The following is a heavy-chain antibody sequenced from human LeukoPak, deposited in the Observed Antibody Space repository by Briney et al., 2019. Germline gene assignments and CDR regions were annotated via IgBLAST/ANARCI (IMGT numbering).Heavy chain of an antibody. CDR2: TSSGGTST. V-gene: IGHV3-23*01. D-gene: IGHD2-8*01. CDR1: GFPFSDFS. Sequence: GGSLRLSCATSGFPFSDFSMSWVRQAPGKGLEWISTTSSGGTSTYYAESVKGRFTISRDNSKNTLYMQMSSLRVEDTAVYYCAKQSYARSLGEGGPGTLVSVSS. J-gene: IGHJ4*02. CDR3: AKQSYARSLGE.